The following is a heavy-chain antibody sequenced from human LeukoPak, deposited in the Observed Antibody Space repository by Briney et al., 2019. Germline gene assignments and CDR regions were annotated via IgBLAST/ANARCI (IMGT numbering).Heavy chain of an antibody. CDR2: INAGNGNT. J-gene: IGHJ6*04. CDR3: ARDLYNGYDMTREYYYYYGMDV. Sequence: ASVKVSCKASGYTFTSYAMHWVRQAPGQRLEWMGWINAGNGNTKYSQKFQGRVTITRDTSASTAYMELSSLRSEDTAVYYCARDLYNGYDMTREYYYYYGMDVWGKGTTVTVSS. CDR1: GYTFTSYA. D-gene: IGHD5-12*01. V-gene: IGHV1-3*01.